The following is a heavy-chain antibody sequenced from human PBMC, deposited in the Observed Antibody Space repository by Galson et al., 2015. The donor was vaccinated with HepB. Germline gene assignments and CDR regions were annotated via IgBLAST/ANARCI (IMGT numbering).Heavy chain of an antibody. V-gene: IGHV3-49*04. CDR3: TRDPSCGSSTSCLLYFDY. CDR1: GFTFGDYA. Sequence: SLRLSCAASGFTFGDYAMSWVRQAPGKGLEWVGFIRSKAYGGTTEYAASVKGRFTISRDDSKSIAYLQMTSLKTEDTAVYYCTRDPSCGSSTSCLLYFDYWGQGTLVTVSS. J-gene: IGHJ4*02. D-gene: IGHD2-2*01. CDR2: IRSKAYGGTT.